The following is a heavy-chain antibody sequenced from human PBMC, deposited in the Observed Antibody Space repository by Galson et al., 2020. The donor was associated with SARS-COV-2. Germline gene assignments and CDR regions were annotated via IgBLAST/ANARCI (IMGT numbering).Heavy chain of an antibody. Sequence: ASESLSLTCTISGGSVSSDDYYWPWIRQHPGKGLEWIGYIHYRRTTYYNPSLNSRVTISTDTSKNQFSLTLTSVTAADTAVYFCWRGADDYWPDYWGQGTLVTVSS. CDR3: WRGADDYWPDY. CDR2: IHYRRTT. D-gene: IGHD5-12*01. CDR1: GGSVSSDDYY. V-gene: IGHV4-31*03. J-gene: IGHJ4*02.